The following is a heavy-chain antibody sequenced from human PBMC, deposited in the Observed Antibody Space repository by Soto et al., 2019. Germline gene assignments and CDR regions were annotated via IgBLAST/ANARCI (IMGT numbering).Heavy chain of an antibody. CDR2: IIPIFGTA. J-gene: IGHJ6*02. V-gene: IGHV1-69*12. Sequence: QVQLVQSGAEVKKPGSSVKVSCKASGGTFSSYAISWVRQAPGQGLEWMGGIIPIFGTANYAQKFQGRVTITADESTSTAYMELSSLRSEDTAVYYCASRLSARFSCSLSTSCYADYYYYGMDVWGQGTTVTVSS. D-gene: IGHD2-2*01. CDR3: ASRLSARFSCSLSTSCYADYYYYGMDV. CDR1: GGTFSSYA.